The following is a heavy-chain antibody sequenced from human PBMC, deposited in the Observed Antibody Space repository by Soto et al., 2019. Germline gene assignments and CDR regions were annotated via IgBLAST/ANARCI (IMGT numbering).Heavy chain of an antibody. Sequence: PGGSLRLSCAASGFTFSSYAMHWVRQAPGKGLEWVAVITYDGSNKYYADSVKGRFTISRENAKNSLYLQMNSLRAGDTAVYYCARVGPWLAIDYWGQGTLVTVSS. V-gene: IGHV3-30*14. CDR2: ITYDGSNK. J-gene: IGHJ4*02. D-gene: IGHD6-19*01. CDR1: GFTFSSYA. CDR3: ARVGPWLAIDY.